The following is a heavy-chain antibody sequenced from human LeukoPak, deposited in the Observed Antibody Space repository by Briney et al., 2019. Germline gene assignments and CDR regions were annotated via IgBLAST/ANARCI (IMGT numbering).Heavy chain of an antibody. CDR1: GFTFDDYA. CDR2: ISWNSGSI. CDR3: AGGNGGLDY. D-gene: IGHD4-23*01. V-gene: IGHV3-9*01. Sequence: PGRSLRLSCAASGFTFDDYAMHWVRHAPGKGLEWVSGISWNSGSIDYADSVKGRFTISRDNAKNSLYLQMNSLRAEDTALYYCAGGNGGLDYWGQGTLVTVSS. J-gene: IGHJ4*02.